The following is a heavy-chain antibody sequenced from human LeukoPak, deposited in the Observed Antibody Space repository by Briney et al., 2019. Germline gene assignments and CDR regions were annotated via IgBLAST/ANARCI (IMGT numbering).Heavy chain of an antibody. Sequence: SETLSLTCTVSGGSISSYYWRWIRQPAGKGLEWIGRLYTSGSTNYNTSLKSRVTMSVDPSNNQLALKLSSVTAADTAVYYCARGPLGYVSAVARGYYYGMDVWRQGTTVTVSS. J-gene: IGHJ6*02. CDR1: GGSISSYY. D-gene: IGHD3-16*01. CDR3: ARGPLGYVSAVARGYYYGMDV. V-gene: IGHV4-4*07. CDR2: LYTSGST.